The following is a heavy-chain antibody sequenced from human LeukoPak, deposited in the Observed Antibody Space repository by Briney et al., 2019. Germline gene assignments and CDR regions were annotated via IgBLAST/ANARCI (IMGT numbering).Heavy chain of an antibody. CDR1: GGSISTYY. CDR3: ASIITVTLFDY. V-gene: IGHV4-59*08. Sequence: SETLSLTCTLSGGSISTYYWSWVRQPPGKGLEWIGYIYYTGSTDYNPSLKSRVTISVDTSKIQFSLKLSSVTAADTAVYYCASIITVTLFDYWGQGTLVTVSS. CDR2: IYYTGST. D-gene: IGHD4-11*01. J-gene: IGHJ4*02.